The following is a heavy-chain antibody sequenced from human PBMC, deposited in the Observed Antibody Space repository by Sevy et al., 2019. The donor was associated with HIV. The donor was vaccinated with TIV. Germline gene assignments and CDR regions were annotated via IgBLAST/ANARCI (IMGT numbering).Heavy chain of an antibody. CDR3: ARDLQGDIVVGVSFSTNYFDD. Sequence: GGSLRLSCAASGFSFSSYSMNWVRQAPGKGLEWVSSISSSSTYTYYADSVKGRFTISRDNAKNSLYLQMNSLRAEDTAVYYGARDLQGDIVVGVSFSTNYFDDWGKGTMVTVSS. CDR2: ISSSSTYT. D-gene: IGHD2-2*01. CDR1: GFSFSSYS. V-gene: IGHV3-21*01. J-gene: IGHJ4*02.